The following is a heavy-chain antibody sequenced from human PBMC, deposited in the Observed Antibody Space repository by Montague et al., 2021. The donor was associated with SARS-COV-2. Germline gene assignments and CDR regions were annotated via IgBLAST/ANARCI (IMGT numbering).Heavy chain of an antibody. CDR3: ARQEPIAVVVAAARGWFDP. Sequence: SETLSLTCTVSGGSISSSSYYWGWIRQPPGKGLEWIGSIYYSGSTYYNPSLKSRVTISVDTSKNQFSLKLSSVTAADTAVYYCARQEPIAVVVAAARGWFDPWGQGTLVTVSS. V-gene: IGHV4-39*01. CDR1: GGSISSSSYY. D-gene: IGHD2-15*01. CDR2: IYYSGST. J-gene: IGHJ5*02.